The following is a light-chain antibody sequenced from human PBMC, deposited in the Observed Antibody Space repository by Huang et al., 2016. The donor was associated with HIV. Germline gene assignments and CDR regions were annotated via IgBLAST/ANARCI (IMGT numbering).Light chain of an antibody. CDR1: QRISSGY. CDR3: LHYGGSSS. Sequence: IVLTQSPAPLSLYPGESATLSCRASQRISSGYLAWYQQKPGQAPRLLNSAASKRAPDLPGRFSGAGSETDFALTIGRLEPEDCALYYCLHYGGSSSFGQGTRLEIK. V-gene: IGKV3-20*01. CDR2: AAS. J-gene: IGKJ5*01.